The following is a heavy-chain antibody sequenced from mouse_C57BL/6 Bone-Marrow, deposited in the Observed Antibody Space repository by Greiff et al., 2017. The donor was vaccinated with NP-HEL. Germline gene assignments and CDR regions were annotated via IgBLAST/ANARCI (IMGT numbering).Heavy chain of an antibody. CDR2: INPNNGGT. V-gene: IGHV1-18*01. CDR1: GYTFTDYN. CDR3: ARLRRRYAMDY. J-gene: IGHJ4*01. Sequence: VQLQQSGPELVKPGASVKIPCKASGYTFTDYNMDWVKQSHGKSLEWIGDINPNNGGTIYNQKFKGKATLTVDKSSSTAYMELRSLTSEDTAVYYCARLRRRYAMDYWGQGTSVTVSS. D-gene: IGHD2-12*01.